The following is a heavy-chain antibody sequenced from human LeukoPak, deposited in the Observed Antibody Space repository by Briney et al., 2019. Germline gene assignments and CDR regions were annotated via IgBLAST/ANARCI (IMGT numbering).Heavy chain of an antibody. Sequence: PGGPLTLLCAASGFTFSNAWVSWVRQAPGGGVEWVVRIKSKTDGGTTDYAAPVKGRFTISRDDSKNTLYLQMNSLKTEDTAVYYCTTSGIHTESDYWGQGTLVTVSS. D-gene: IGHD6-13*01. V-gene: IGHV3-15*01. CDR1: GFTFSNAW. CDR3: TTSGIHTESDY. J-gene: IGHJ4*02. CDR2: IKSKTDGGTT.